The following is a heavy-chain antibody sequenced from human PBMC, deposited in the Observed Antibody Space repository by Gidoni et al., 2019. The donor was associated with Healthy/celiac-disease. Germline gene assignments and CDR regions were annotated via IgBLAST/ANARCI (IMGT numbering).Heavy chain of an antibody. CDR1: GGTFSSYA. D-gene: IGHD2-2*01. V-gene: IGHV1-69*06. J-gene: IGHJ5*02. Sequence: QVQLVQSGAEVKKPGSSVKVSCKASGGTFSSYAISGVRQAPGQGLEWMGGIIPIFGTANYAQKFQGRVTITADKSTSTAYMELSSLRSEDTAVYYCARERDIVVVPAAGRGWWFDPWGQGTLVTVSS. CDR2: IIPIFGTA. CDR3: ARERDIVVVPAAGRGWWFDP.